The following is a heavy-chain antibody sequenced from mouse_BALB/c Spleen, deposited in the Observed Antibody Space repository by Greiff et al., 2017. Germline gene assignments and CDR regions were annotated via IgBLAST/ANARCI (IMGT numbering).Heavy chain of an antibody. J-gene: IGHJ2*01. CDR1: GFTFSSYA. D-gene: IGHD2-4*01. Sequence: EVKLMESGGGLVKPGGSLKLSCAASGFTFSSYAMSWVRQTPEKRLEWVASISSGGSTYYPDSVKGRFTISRDNARNILYLQMSSLRSEDTAMYYCARAGDYPDYWGQGTTLTVSS. CDR2: ISSGGST. V-gene: IGHV5-6-5*01. CDR3: ARAGDYPDY.